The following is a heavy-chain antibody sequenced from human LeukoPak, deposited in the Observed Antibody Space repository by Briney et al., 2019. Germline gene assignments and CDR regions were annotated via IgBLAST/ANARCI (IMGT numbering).Heavy chain of an antibody. CDR3: FLSRVGDYFDY. J-gene: IGHJ4*02. D-gene: IGHD4-23*01. V-gene: IGHV1-2*02. Sequence: ASVKVSCKASGYTFTGYYMHWVRQAPRQGLEWMGWINPNSGGTNYAQKFQGRVTMTRETSISTAYMELSRLRSDDTAVYCCFLSRVGDYFDYRGQGTLVTVSS. CDR2: INPNSGGT. CDR1: GYTFTGYY.